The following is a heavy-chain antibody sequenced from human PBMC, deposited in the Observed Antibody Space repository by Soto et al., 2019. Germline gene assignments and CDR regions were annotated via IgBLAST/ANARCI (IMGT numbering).Heavy chain of an antibody. D-gene: IGHD1-26*01. Sequence: QVQLVESGGGLVKPRGSLRLSCVASGFTFSDYYMTWIRQAPGKGLEWVSYISSVTNTIYYADSVRGRFTISRDNVMDSLYLQMNSLRAEDAAVYYCARVGQDYYYGMDVWGQGTTVTVSS. CDR1: GFTFSDYY. CDR2: ISSVTNTI. V-gene: IGHV3-11*01. CDR3: ARVGQDYYYGMDV. J-gene: IGHJ6*02.